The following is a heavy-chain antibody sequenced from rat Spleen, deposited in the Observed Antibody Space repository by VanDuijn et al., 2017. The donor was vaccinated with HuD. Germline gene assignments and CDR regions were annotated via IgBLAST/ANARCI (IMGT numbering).Heavy chain of an antibody. CDR1: GFTFSSYY. D-gene: IGHD1-2*01. Sequence: EMQLVESGGGLVQPGRSMNLSCVASGFTFSSYYMAWVRQAPTKGLEWVASISNVGGDTYYRDSVKGRFTISRDNAKSSLYLQMDSLRSVDTATYYCTTDGYYYSSYIPFAYWGQGTLVTVSS. V-gene: IGHV5-20*01. J-gene: IGHJ3*01. CDR3: TTDGYYYSSYIPFAY. CDR2: ISNVGGDT.